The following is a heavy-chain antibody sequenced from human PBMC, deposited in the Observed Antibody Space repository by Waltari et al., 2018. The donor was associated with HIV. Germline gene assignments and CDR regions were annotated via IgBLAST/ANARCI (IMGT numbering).Heavy chain of an antibody. CDR3: ALRGLKVDSSVYGPDY. V-gene: IGHV1-2*02. Sequence: QVQLVQSGAEVKRPGASVKVSCKASGYTFTNSYMHWVRQAPGQGLEWMGRIHPNSGDTKYAQKFQGRVTMTRDTSISTAYLELSRLRSDDAALYYCALRGLKVDSSVYGPDYWGQGTLVTVSS. CDR2: IHPNSGDT. CDR1: GYTFTNSY. D-gene: IGHD3-22*01. J-gene: IGHJ4*02.